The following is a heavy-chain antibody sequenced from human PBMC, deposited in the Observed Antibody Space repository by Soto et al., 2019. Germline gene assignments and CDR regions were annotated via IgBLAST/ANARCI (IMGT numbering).Heavy chain of an antibody. J-gene: IGHJ4*02. CDR2: IRNKRNSYTT. D-gene: IGHD4-17*01. V-gene: IGHV3-72*01. CDR1: GFTFSDHY. CDR3: ARSTVTVTPYYYEC. Sequence: WGSLRLSCAASGFTFSDHYMDWVRQDPGKGLEWVGRIRNKRNSYTTEYAASVKGSFTISRDDSKNSLYLQMNSLKTEDTAVYYCARSTVTVTPYYYECWGQGTMVTVSS.